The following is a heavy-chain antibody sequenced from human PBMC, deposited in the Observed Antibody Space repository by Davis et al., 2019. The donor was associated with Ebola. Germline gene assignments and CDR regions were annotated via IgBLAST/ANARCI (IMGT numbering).Heavy chain of an antibody. J-gene: IGHJ4*02. V-gene: IGHV4-39*01. D-gene: IGHD6-6*01. CDR1: GGSISSSSYY. Sequence: PSETLSLTCTVSGGSISSSSYYWGWIRQPPGKGLEWIGSIYYSGSTYYNPSLKSRVTISVDTSKNQFSLKLSSVTAADTAVYYCARHGIAARRVDYWGQGTLVTVSS. CDR3: ARHGIAARRVDY. CDR2: IYYSGST.